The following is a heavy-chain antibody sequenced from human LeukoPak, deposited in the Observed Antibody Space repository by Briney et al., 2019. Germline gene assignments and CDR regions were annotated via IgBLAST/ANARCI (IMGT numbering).Heavy chain of an antibody. J-gene: IGHJ6*02. CDR1: GFTFSSYW. Sequence: GGSLRLSCAASGFTFSSYWMHWVCQAPGKGLVWVSLINTDGSNTNYADSVKGRFTNSRDNAKNTLYLQMNSLRAEDTAVYYCARDYEGLGVWGQGTTVTVSS. CDR3: ARDYEGLGV. D-gene: IGHD3-16*01. CDR2: INTDGSNT. V-gene: IGHV3-74*01.